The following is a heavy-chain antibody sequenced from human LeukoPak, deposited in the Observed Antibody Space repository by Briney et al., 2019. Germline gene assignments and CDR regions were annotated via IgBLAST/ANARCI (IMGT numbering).Heavy chain of an antibody. V-gene: IGHV7-4-1*02. CDR1: GYTFTSYA. CDR3: ARASKPSFRIAVAGTDY. J-gene: IGHJ4*02. Sequence: ASVKVSCKASGYTFTSYAMNWVRQAPGQGLEWMGWINTNTGNPTYAQGFTGRFVFSLDTSVSTAYLQISSLKAEDTAVYYCARASKPSFRIAVAGTDYWGQGTPVTVSS. D-gene: IGHD6-19*01. CDR2: INTNTGNP.